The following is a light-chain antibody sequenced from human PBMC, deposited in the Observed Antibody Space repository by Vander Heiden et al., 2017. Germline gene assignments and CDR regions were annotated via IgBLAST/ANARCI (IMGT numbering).Light chain of an antibody. J-gene: IGKJ1*01. CDR1: QGISSY. Sequence: AIRITQSPSSLSASTGDRVTITCRASQGISSYLAWYQQKPGKAPKLLIYAASTLQSGVPSRFSGSASGTDFTLTISCLQSEDFATYYCQQDDSYPWTFGQGTKVEIK. CDR3: QQDDSYPWT. V-gene: IGKV1-8*01. CDR2: AAS.